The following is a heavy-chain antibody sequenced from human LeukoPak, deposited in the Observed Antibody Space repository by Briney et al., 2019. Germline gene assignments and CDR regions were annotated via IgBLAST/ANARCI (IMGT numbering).Heavy chain of an antibody. J-gene: IGHJ5*02. CDR2: IYYSGST. Sequence: SETLSLTCTVSGGSISSYYWSWIRQPPGKGLEWIGYIYYSGSTNYNPSLKSRVTISVDTSKNQFSLKLSSVSAADTAVYYCARHGLMAYSTWSQGTLVTVSS. CDR3: ARHGLMAYST. D-gene: IGHD5-24*01. V-gene: IGHV4-59*08. CDR1: GGSISSYY.